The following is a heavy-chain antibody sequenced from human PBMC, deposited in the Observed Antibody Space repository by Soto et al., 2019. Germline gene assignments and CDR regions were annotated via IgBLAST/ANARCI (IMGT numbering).Heavy chain of an antibody. Sequence: SDTLSLTCTVSGGSVSSGSYYWSWIRQPPGKGLEWIGYIYYSGSTNYNPSLKSRVTISVDTSKNQFSLKLSSVTAADTAVYYCARFYRGSYFGVYWFAPWGQGTLVTVSS. CDR2: IYYSGST. J-gene: IGHJ5*02. CDR1: GGSVSSGSYY. CDR3: ARFYRGSYFGVYWFAP. V-gene: IGHV4-61*01. D-gene: IGHD1-26*01.